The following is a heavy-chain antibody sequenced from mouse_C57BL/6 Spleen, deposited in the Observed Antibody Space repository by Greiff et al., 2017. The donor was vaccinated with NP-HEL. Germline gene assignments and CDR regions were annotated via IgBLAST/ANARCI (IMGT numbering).Heavy chain of an antibody. CDR2: VNPSSGYT. V-gene: IGHV1-4*01. CDR3: ARGDGSSYGYAMDY. Sequence: VQLQQSGAELARPGASVKMSCKASGYTFTSYTMHWVKQRPGPGLEWIGYVNPSSGYTKYNQKFKDKATLTADKSSSTAEMQLSSLTSEDSAVYYCARGDGSSYGYAMDYWGQGTSVTVSS. CDR1: GYTFTSYT. J-gene: IGHJ4*01. D-gene: IGHD1-1*01.